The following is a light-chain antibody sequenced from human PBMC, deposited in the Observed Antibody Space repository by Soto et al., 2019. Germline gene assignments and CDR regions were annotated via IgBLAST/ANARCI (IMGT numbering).Light chain of an antibody. CDR1: QSVSSS. Sequence: EMVVTQSPSTLSLSPGERATLSCMASQSVSSSLACYQQNPGQAPRLLIYDASNRAPGIPARFSGSGSGTDFTLTISSLEPEDFAVAYCQQRSNWPRTFGQGTQVDIQ. J-gene: IGKJ1*01. V-gene: IGKV3-11*01. CDR2: DAS. CDR3: QQRSNWPRT.